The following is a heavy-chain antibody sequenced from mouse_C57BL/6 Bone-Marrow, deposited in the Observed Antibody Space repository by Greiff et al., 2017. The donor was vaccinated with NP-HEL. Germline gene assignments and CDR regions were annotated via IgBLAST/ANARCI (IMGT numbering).Heavy chain of an antibody. D-gene: IGHD1-1*01. J-gene: IGHJ1*03. CDR1: GYSFTGYY. V-gene: IGHV1-31*01. CDR2: IYPYNGVS. CDR3: AGDYYGSSYWYFDV. Sequence: EVQLVESGPELVKPGASVKISCKASGYSFTGYYMHWVKQSHGNILDWIGYIYPYNGVSSYNQKFKGKATLTVDKSSSTAYMELRSLTSEDSAVYYCAGDYYGSSYWYFDVWGTGTTVTVSS.